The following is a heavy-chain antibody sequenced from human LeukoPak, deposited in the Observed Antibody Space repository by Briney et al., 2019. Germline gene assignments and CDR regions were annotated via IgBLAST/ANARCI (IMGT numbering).Heavy chain of an antibody. Sequence: GGSLRLSCAASGFTFSSYSMNWVRQAPGKGLEWVSSISSSSTYIYYADSLKGRFTISRDNAKNSLYLQMNSLRAEDTVVYYCARRVASANDAFDIWGQGTMVNVSS. CDR1: GFTFSSYS. CDR3: ARRVASANDAFDI. CDR2: ISSSSTYI. V-gene: IGHV3-21*01. J-gene: IGHJ3*02. D-gene: IGHD6-13*01.